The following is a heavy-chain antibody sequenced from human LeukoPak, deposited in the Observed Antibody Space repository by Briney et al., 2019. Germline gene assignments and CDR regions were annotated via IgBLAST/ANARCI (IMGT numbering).Heavy chain of an antibody. CDR3: ATVGYDSSGYKPFDY. CDR1: GYTLTELS. V-gene: IGHV1-24*01. Sequence: ASVKVPCKVSGYTLTELSMHWVRQAPGKGLEWMGGFDPEDGETIYAQKFQGRVTMTEDTSTDTAYMELSSLRSEDTAVYYCATVGYDSSGYKPFDYWGQGTLVTVSS. J-gene: IGHJ4*02. D-gene: IGHD3-22*01. CDR2: FDPEDGET.